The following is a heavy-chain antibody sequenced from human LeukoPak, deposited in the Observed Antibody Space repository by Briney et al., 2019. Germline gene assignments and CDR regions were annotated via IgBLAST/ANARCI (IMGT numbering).Heavy chain of an antibody. J-gene: IGHJ4*02. CDR1: GFTFSSYA. Sequence: PGGSLGLSCAASGFTFSSYAMSWVRQAPGKGLEWVSAISGSGGSTYYADSVKGRFTISRDNSKNTLYLQMNSLRAEDTAVYYCAKSSAFAGTSKFDYWGQGTLVTVSS. CDR2: ISGSGGST. CDR3: AKSSAFAGTSKFDY. D-gene: IGHD6-13*01. V-gene: IGHV3-23*01.